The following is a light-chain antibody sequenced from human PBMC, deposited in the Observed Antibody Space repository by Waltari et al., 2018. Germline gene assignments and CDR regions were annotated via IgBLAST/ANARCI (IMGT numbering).Light chain of an antibody. V-gene: IGLV1-44*01. J-gene: IGLJ1*01. CDR2: SNS. CDR3: AAWDDSLNGV. Sequence: QSVLTQPPSASGTPGQRVTISCFGRNSNIGSNSVNWFQQPPGTAPKLPIYSNSQRPSGVPDRFSGSKSGTSASLAISGLQPEDEADYYCAAWDDSLNGVFGPGTKVTVL. CDR1: NSNIGSNS.